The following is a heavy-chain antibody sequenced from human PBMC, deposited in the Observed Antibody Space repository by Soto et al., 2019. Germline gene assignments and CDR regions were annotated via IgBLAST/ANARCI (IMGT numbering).Heavy chain of an antibody. V-gene: IGHV3-30*04. J-gene: IGHJ4*02. CDR3: ARSLPDTAQFGY. Sequence: WGSMRLSCAASGFTFSSYTMHWVRQAPGMGLEWVAVISYDGRVKNYADSVKGRFTISKDDSKSSLYLQMDSLTTEDTAVYYCARSLPDTAQFGYWGQGALVTVSS. CDR2: ISYDGRVK. D-gene: IGHD5-18*01. CDR1: GFTFSSYT.